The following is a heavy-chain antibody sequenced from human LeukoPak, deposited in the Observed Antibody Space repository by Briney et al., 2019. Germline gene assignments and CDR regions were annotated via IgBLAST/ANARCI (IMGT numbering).Heavy chain of an antibody. CDR2: ISGSGGST. J-gene: IGHJ4*02. V-gene: IGHV3-23*01. D-gene: IGHD2-2*01. CDR1: GFTFSSYA. Sequence: GGSLRLSCAASGFTFSSYAMSWVRQAPGKGLEWVSAISGSGGSTYYADSVKGRFTISRDNSKNTLYLQMNSLRAEDTAVYYCAKVGRGAYCSSTSCYGGYFDYWGQGTLVTVSS. CDR3: AKVGRGAYCSSTSCYGGYFDY.